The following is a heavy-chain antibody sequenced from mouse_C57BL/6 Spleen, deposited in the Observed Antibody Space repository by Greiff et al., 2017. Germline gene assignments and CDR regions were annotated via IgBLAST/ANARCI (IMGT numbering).Heavy chain of an antibody. Sequence: VQLQQSGPELVKPGASVKMSCKASGYTFTDYNMHWVKQSHGKSLEWIGYINPNNGGTSYNQKFKGKATLTVNKSSRTAYMELRSLTSEDSAVYYCARDGIYYGNSWFAYWGQGTLVTVSA. CDR3: ARDGIYYGNSWFAY. J-gene: IGHJ3*01. CDR2: INPNNGGT. V-gene: IGHV1-22*01. D-gene: IGHD2-1*01. CDR1: GYTFTDYN.